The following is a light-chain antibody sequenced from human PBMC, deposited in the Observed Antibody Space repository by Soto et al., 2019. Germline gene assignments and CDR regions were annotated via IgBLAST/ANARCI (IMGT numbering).Light chain of an antibody. CDR3: QQYYSTPIS. CDR2: WAS. J-gene: IGKJ4*01. V-gene: IGKV4-1*01. CDR1: QSVLYRSNNQNY. Sequence: DIVMTQSPDSLAVSLGERATINCKSSQSVLYRSNNQNYLAWYQQKPGQPPKLLIYWASTRESGVPDRFTGSGSGTDFTLTISSLQAEDVAIYYCQQYYSTPISFGGGNKVEIK.